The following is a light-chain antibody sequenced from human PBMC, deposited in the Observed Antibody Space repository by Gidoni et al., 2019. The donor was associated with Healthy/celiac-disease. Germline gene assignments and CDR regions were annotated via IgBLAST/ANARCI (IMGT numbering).Light chain of an antibody. Sequence: IVMTHSPATLSVSPGERATLSCRASQSVSSNLAWYQQKPGQAPRLLIYGASTRATGIPARFIGSGSGTEFTLTISSLQSEDVAVYYCQQYNNWPPWTFGQGTKVEIK. CDR1: QSVSSN. V-gene: IGKV3-15*01. CDR2: GAS. CDR3: QQYNNWPPWT. J-gene: IGKJ1*01.